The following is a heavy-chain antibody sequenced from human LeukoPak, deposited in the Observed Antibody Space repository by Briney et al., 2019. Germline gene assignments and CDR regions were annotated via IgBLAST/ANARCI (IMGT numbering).Heavy chain of an antibody. CDR3: AKFPVGAAAAGNLEIDY. V-gene: IGHV3-48*03. CDR1: GFTFSSYE. D-gene: IGHD6-13*01. CDR2: ISSSGSTI. J-gene: IGHJ4*02. Sequence: PGGSLRLSCAASGFTFSSYEMNWVRQAPGKGLEWVSYISSSGSTIYYADSVKGRFTISRDNSKNTLYLQMNSLRAEDTAVYYCAKFPVGAAAAGNLEIDYWGQGTLVTVSS.